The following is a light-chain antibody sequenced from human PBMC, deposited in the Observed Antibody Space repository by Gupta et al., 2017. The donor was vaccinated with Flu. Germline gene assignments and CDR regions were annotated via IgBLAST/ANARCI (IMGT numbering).Light chain of an antibody. V-gene: IGKV1-5*03. CDR3: QQYSTYSPLT. J-gene: IGKJ4*01. Sequence: STLSASVGDGVTITCRASQSISSWLAWYQQKSGKAPKLLIYKASTLESGVPSRFSGSGSGTEFTLTISSLQPDDFATYYCQQYSTYSPLTFGGGTRVEI. CDR2: KAS. CDR1: QSISSW.